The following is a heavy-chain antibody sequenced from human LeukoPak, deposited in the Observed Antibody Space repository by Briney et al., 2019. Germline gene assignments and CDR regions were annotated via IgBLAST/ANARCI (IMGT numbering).Heavy chain of an antibody. CDR1: GFTFSSSW. V-gene: IGHV3-74*01. Sequence: GGSLRLSCAVSGFTFSSSWMHWVRQAPGKGLVWVSRINSDGSGTIYADSVKGRFTISRDNAKNSLYLQMNSLRAEDTAVYYCARSGNYFDDWGQGTLVTVSS. D-gene: IGHD3-3*01. CDR2: INSDGSGT. CDR3: ARSGNYFDD. J-gene: IGHJ4*02.